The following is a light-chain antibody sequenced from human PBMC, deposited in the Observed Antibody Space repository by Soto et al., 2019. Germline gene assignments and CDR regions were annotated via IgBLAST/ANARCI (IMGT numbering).Light chain of an antibody. CDR3: QQYGSSPPYT. CDR1: QSVSSSY. V-gene: IGKV3-20*01. CDR2: GAS. Sequence: EIVLTQSPGTLSLSPGERATLSCRASQSVSSSYLAWYQQKPGQAPRLLIYGASSRVTGIPDRFSGSGSGTDFTLTISRLEPKDFAVYYCQQYGSSPPYTFGQGTKLEIK. J-gene: IGKJ2*01.